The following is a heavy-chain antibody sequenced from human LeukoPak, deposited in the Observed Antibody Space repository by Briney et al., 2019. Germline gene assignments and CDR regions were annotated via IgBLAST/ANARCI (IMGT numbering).Heavy chain of an antibody. Sequence: PGGSLRLSCAASGFTFSRYGMHWVRQAPGKGLEWVANIKQDGSEKRYVDPVKGRFTISRDNAKNSLYLQMNSLRAEDTGVYYCVRAPATNEWRCMDYWGQGTLVTVSS. CDR1: GFTFSRYG. D-gene: IGHD2-8*02. V-gene: IGHV3-7*01. CDR3: VRAPATNEWRCMDY. CDR2: IKQDGSEK. J-gene: IGHJ4*02.